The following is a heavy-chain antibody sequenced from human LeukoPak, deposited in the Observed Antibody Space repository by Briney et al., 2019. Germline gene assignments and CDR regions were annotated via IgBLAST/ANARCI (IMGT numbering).Heavy chain of an antibody. Sequence: PGGSLRLSCAASGFTFSSYSMTWVRQAPGKGLEWVSSISSSSSYIYYADSVKGRFTISRDNAKNSLYLQMNSLRAEDTAVYYCAREMRSGWYYDYWGQGTLVTVSS. D-gene: IGHD6-19*01. CDR3: AREMRSGWYYDY. V-gene: IGHV3-21*01. J-gene: IGHJ4*02. CDR1: GFTFSSYS. CDR2: ISSSSSYI.